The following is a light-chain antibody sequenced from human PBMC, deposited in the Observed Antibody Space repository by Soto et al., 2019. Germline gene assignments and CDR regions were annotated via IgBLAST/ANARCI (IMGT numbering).Light chain of an antibody. CDR1: NIGSKS. CDR3: QVWDNTNDHPVYV. CDR2: DDS. Sequence: SYELTQPPSVSVAPGQTASITCGGSNIGSKSVQWYRQKPGQAPLLAVNDDSDRPSGIPERFSGSNSGNTATLTISRVEAGDEADYYCQVWDNTNDHPVYVFGTGTKVTVL. V-gene: IGLV3-21*02. J-gene: IGLJ1*01.